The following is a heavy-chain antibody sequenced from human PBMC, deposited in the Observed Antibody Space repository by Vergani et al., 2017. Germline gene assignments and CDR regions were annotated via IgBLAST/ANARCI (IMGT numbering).Heavy chain of an antibody. Sequence: QVQLQQWGGGLLKPSETLSLTCVVNGGSFTSYHWTWIRQSPGEGLEWVGDIDHTERPDDNPSLKSRLTMSVDKARNQFSLTLNSVTATDTAIYFCARVNTETNGHLYYYYYMDVWGQGTAVTVS. CDR1: GGSFTSYH. D-gene: IGHD4-11*01. CDR3: ARVNTETNGHLYYYYYMDV. J-gene: IGHJ6*03. V-gene: IGHV4-34*01. CDR2: IDHTERP.